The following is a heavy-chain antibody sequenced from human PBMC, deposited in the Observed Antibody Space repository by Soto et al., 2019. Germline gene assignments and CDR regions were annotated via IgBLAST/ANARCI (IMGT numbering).Heavy chain of an antibody. CDR1: GFTFSNVW. Sequence: AGGSLRLSCAASGFTFSNVWMSWVRQAPGKGLGWVGRVKSKSDGATTDYAAPVKGRFTVSRDDSQNTLSLQMDSLKIEDTAVYFCTTAAGGMWGADYWGQGTPVTVSS. J-gene: IGHJ4*02. CDR3: TTAAGGMWGADY. D-gene: IGHD1-26*01. CDR2: VKSKSDGATT. V-gene: IGHV3-15*01.